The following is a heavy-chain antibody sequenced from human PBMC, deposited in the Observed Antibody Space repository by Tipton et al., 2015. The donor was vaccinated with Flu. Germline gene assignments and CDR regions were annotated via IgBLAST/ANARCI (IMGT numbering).Heavy chain of an antibody. CDR2: IYSDGRT. Sequence: SLRLSCAASGFTVSSNYMNWVRQAPGKGLEWVSVIYSDGRTYYADSVKGRFTISRDNTKNTVTLQMNGLRVEDTAVYYCGTVMEFWGQGTLVTVSS. CDR3: GTVMEF. CDR1: GFTVSSNY. V-gene: IGHV3-66*01. D-gene: IGHD2-21*01. J-gene: IGHJ4*02.